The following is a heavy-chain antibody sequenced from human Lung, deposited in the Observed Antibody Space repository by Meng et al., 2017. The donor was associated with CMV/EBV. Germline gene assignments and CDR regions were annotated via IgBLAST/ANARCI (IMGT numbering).Heavy chain of an antibody. D-gene: IGHD1-26*01. J-gene: IGHJ4*02. CDR2: INAYNGDT. V-gene: IGHV1-18*01. CDR1: CYTFTNYG. CDR3: ARVEVGITSGDY. Sequence: QAQLVQSGGEVKKPGASGKVSCKASCYTFTNYGISWVRQAPGQGLEWMGWINAYNGDTNYAQTLQGRVTMTTDTSTSTAYMELRSLRSDDTAVYYCARVEVGITSGDYWGQGTLVTVSS.